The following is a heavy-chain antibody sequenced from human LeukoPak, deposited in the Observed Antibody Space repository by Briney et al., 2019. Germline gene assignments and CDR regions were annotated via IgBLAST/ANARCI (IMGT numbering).Heavy chain of an antibody. V-gene: IGHV4-39*01. Sequence: GSLRLSCAASGFTFSSYWMSWIRQPPGKGLEWIATIYYSGSTYYSPSLKSRVTISVDTSKNQFSLKVTSMTAADTAVYYCARRIVGVIDAFDYWGQGALVTVS. CDR2: IYYSGST. CDR1: GFTFSSYW. J-gene: IGHJ4*02. D-gene: IGHD1-26*01. CDR3: ARRIVGVIDAFDY.